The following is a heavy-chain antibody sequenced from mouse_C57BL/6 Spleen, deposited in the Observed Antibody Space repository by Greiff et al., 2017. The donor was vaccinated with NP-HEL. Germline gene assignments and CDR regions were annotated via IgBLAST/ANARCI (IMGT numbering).Heavy chain of an antibody. Sequence: DVHLVESGGGLVQPKGSLKLSCAASGFTFNTYAMHWVRQAPGKGLEWVARIRSKSSNYATYYADSVKDRFTISRDDSQSMLYLQMNNLKTEDTAMYYCVREEGLRRGFAYWGQGTLVTVSA. J-gene: IGHJ3*01. V-gene: IGHV10-3*01. D-gene: IGHD2-4*01. CDR2: IRSKSSNYAT. CDR3: VREEGLRRGFAY. CDR1: GFTFNTYA.